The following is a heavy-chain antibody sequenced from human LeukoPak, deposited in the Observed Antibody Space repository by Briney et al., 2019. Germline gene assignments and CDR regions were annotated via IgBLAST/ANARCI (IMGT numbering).Heavy chain of an antibody. CDR1: GGSISSYY. CDR2: IYYSGST. Sequence: PSETLSLTCTVSGGSISSYYWSWIRQPPGKGLEWIGYIYYSGSTNYNPYLKSRGTISVDTSKNQFSLKLSSVTAADTAVYYCARDVKEFDPWGQGTLVTVSS. CDR3: ARDVKEFDP. V-gene: IGHV4-59*01. J-gene: IGHJ5*02.